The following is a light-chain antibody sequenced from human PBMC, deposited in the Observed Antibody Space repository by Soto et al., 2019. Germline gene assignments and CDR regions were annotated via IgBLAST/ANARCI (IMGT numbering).Light chain of an antibody. J-gene: IGKJ1*01. V-gene: IGKV1-5*03. CDR3: QQYNSYPT. Sequence: DIQMTQSPSTLSASVGDRVTITCRASQSISSWLAWYQQKPGKAPKLLIYTASSLESGVPSRFSGSGSGTEFTLTISSLQPDDFATYYCQQYNSYPTFGQGTKVDI. CDR1: QSISSW. CDR2: TAS.